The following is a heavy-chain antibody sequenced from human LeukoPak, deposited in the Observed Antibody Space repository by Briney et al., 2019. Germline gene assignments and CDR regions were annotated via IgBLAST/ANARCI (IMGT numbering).Heavy chain of an antibody. CDR2: ISAYNGNT. D-gene: IGHD6-13*01. J-gene: IGHJ5*02. CDR1: GYTFTSYG. CDR3: ARDERSSWSNWFDP. V-gene: IGHV1-18*01. Sequence: ASVKVSCKASGYTFTSYGISWVRQAPGQGLEWMGWISAYNGNTNYAQKLQGRVTMTTDTSTSTAYMELRSLRSDDTAVYYCARDERSSWSNWFDPWGQGTLVPSPQ.